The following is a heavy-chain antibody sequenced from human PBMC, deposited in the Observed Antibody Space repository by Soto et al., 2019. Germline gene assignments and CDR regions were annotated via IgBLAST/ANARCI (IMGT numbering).Heavy chain of an antibody. Sequence: SETLSLTCAVYGGSFSGYYWSWIRQPPGKGLEWIGEINHSGSTNYNPSLKSRVTISVDTSKNQFSLKLSSVTAADTAVYYCARGSPYDFWSGYSQYYYYYMDVWGKGTTVTVSS. CDR3: ARGSPYDFWSGYSQYYYYYMDV. D-gene: IGHD3-3*01. CDR2: INHSGST. J-gene: IGHJ6*03. CDR1: GGSFSGYY. V-gene: IGHV4-34*01.